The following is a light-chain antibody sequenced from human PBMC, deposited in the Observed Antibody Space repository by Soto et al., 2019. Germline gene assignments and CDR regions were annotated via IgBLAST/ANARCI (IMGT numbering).Light chain of an antibody. CDR3: QQYGSSGT. CDR2: GAS. Sequence: EIVMTQSPATLSLSPGERATLSCRASQTVRNNYLAWYQQKPGQAPRLLIYGASNRATGIPDRFSGSGSGTDFTLTISRLEPEDFAVYYCQQYGSSGTFGQGTKVDIK. J-gene: IGKJ1*01. V-gene: IGKV3-20*01. CDR1: QTVRNNY.